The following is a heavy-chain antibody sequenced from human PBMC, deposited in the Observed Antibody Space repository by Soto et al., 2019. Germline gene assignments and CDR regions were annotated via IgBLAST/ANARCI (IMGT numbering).Heavy chain of an antibody. CDR1: GFTFSSSE. CDR2: IHPSGQPI. Sequence: EVQLVESGGGLVQPGGSLRLSCAVSGFTFSSSEMYWVRQAPGKGLEWISYIHPSGQPIFYADSVKGRFTISRDNANNSLCLQMNGLRAEDTAVYYCARRASRWGQGTMVTVSS. D-gene: IGHD1-26*01. V-gene: IGHV3-48*03. J-gene: IGHJ3*01. CDR3: ARRASR.